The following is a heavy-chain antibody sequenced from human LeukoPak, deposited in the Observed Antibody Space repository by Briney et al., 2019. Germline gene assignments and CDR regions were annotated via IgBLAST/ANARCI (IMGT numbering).Heavy chain of an antibody. V-gene: IGHV3-74*01. CDR1: GFTFSSYW. Sequence: GGSLRLSCGASGFTFSSYWMHWVRQAPGKGLVWVSRINSDGSSTSYADSVKGRFTISRDNAKNSLYLQMNSLRAEDTAVYYCAELGITMIGGVWGKGTTVTISS. CDR3: AELGITMIGGV. D-gene: IGHD3-10*02. J-gene: IGHJ6*04. CDR2: INSDGSST.